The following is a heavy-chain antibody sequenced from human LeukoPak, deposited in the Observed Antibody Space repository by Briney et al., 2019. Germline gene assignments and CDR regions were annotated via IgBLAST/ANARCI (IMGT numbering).Heavy chain of an antibody. Sequence: SETLSLTCAVYGGSFSGYYWSWIRQPPGKGLEWIGEINHSGSTNYNPSLKSRVTISVDTSKNQFSLKLSSVTAADTAVYYCARGGGYYYDSSGYRPLDYWGQGTLLTVSS. V-gene: IGHV4-34*01. J-gene: IGHJ4*02. D-gene: IGHD3-22*01. CDR3: ARGGGYYYDSSGYRPLDY. CDR2: INHSGST. CDR1: GGSFSGYY.